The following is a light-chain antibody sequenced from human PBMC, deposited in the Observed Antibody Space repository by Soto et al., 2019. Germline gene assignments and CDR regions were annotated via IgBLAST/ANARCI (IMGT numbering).Light chain of an antibody. CDR2: DVS. CDR1: SSDVRGYNY. V-gene: IGLV2-14*01. CDR3: SSYTRSSTLYV. Sequence: QSALTQPASVSGSPGQSITISCTGTSSDVRGYNYVSWYQQHPGKAPKLMIYDVSNRPSGVSNRFSGSKSGNTASLTISGLQAEDEADYYCSSYTRSSTLYVFGTGTKLTVL. J-gene: IGLJ1*01.